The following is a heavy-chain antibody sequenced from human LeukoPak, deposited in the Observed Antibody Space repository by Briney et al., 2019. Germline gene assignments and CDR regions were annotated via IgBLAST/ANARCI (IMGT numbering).Heavy chain of an antibody. J-gene: IGHJ4*02. CDR2: LTSSGAST. D-gene: IGHD5-24*01. CDR3: GRDSRWAQPDY. Sequence: PGGSLRLSCAASGFTFSRYNMNWVRQAPGKGLEWVSGLTSSGASTYYADSVKGRFTISRDNSKNTVYLQINSLTAEDTAVYYCGRDSRWAQPDYWGQGTLVTVSS. CDR1: GFTFSRYN. V-gene: IGHV3-23*01.